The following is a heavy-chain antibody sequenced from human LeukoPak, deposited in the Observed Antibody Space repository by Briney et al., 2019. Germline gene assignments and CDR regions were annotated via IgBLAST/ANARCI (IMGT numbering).Heavy chain of an antibody. CDR3: ATDKNEQIYLDY. CDR1: VYTLTELS. V-gene: IGHV1-24*01. CDR2: FDPEDGET. Sequence: ASVKVSCKVSVYTLTELSMHWLGQAPGKGLEWMGGFDPEDGETIYAQKFQGRVTMTEDTSTDTAYMELSSLRSENTAVYYCATDKNEQIYLDYGGQGTLVTVSS. J-gene: IGHJ4*02. D-gene: IGHD1-1*01.